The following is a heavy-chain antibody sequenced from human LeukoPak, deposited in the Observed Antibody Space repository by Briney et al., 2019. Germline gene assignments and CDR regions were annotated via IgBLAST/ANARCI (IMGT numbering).Heavy chain of an antibody. Sequence: GGSLRLSCAASGFTFSSYEMNWVRQAPGKGLEWVSYISSSGSTIYYADSVKGRFTISRDNAKNSLYLQMNSLRAEDTAVYYRARVDYPGAFDIWGQGTMVTVSS. CDR3: ARVDYPGAFDI. CDR1: GFTFSSYE. V-gene: IGHV3-48*03. CDR2: ISSSGSTI. J-gene: IGHJ3*02. D-gene: IGHD3/OR15-3a*01.